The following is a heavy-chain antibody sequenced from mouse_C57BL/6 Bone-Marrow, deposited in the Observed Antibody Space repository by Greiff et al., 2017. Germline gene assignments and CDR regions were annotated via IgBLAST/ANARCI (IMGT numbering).Heavy chain of an antibody. CDR2: ISSGGSYT. Sequence: EVMLVESGGDLVKPGGSLKLSCAASGFTFSIYGMSWVRQTPDKRLEWVATISSGGSYTYYPDSVKGRFTISRDNAKNTLYLQMSSLKSEDTAMYYCARHRTGFDYWGQGTTLTVSS. J-gene: IGHJ2*01. D-gene: IGHD4-1*01. CDR1: GFTFSIYG. V-gene: IGHV5-6*01. CDR3: ARHRTGFDY.